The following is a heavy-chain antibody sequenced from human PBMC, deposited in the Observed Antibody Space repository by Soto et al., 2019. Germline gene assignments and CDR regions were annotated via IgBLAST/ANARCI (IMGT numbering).Heavy chain of an antibody. CDR2: IYYSGST. D-gene: IGHD6-19*01. CDR1: GGSISSVDYY. CDR3: ARWLGMNEVGES. J-gene: IGHJ5*02. V-gene: IGHV4-30-4*01. Sequence: QVQLQESGPGLVKPSQTLSLTCTVSGGSISSVDYYWSWIRQPPGKGLEWIGYIYYSGSTYYNPSLKSRVTISVDTSKNQFSLKLNSVTAADTAVYYCARWLGMNEVGESWGQGTLVTVSS.